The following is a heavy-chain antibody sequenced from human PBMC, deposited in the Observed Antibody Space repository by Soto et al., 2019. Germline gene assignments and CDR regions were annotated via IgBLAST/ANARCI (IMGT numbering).Heavy chain of an antibody. CDR3: AKVDLPGGGDY. D-gene: IGHD1-26*01. Sequence: LRLSCAASGFTFSSHWMHWVRQAPGKGLVWVSRIDTDGSRTNYADSVKGRFTISRDNSKNTLYLQMNSLRAEDTAVYYCAKVDLPGGGDYWGQGTLVTISS. CDR1: GFTFSSHW. CDR2: IDTDGSRT. V-gene: IGHV3-74*01. J-gene: IGHJ4*02.